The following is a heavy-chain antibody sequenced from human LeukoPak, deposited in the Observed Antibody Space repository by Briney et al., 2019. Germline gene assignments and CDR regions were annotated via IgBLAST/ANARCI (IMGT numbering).Heavy chain of an antibody. V-gene: IGHV1-69*13. CDR3: ARGIYQLPIYYYYYYMDV. CDR2: IIPIFGTA. Sequence: SVKVSCKASGGTFSSYAIGWVRQAPGQGLEWMGGIIPIFGTANYAQKFQGRVTITADESTSTAYMELSSLRSEDTAVYYCARGIYQLPIYYYYYYMDVWGKGTTVTVSS. D-gene: IGHD2-2*01. CDR1: GGTFSSYA. J-gene: IGHJ6*03.